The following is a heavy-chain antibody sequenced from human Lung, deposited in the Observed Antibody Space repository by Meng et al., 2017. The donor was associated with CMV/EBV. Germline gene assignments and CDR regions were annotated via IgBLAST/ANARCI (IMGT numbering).Heavy chain of an antibody. CDR3: ASFPPPGKQWLVTDY. D-gene: IGHD6-19*01. Sequence: GQLQEPAPRLVNPAGTLSLTCAVSGGSIGSSNWWSWVRQPPGKGLEWIGEIYHSGSTNYNPSLKSRVTISVDKSKNQFSLKLSSVTAADTAVYYCASFPPPGKQWLVTDYWGQGTLVTVSS. CDR1: GGSIGSSNW. V-gene: IGHV4-4*02. CDR2: IYHSGST. J-gene: IGHJ4*02.